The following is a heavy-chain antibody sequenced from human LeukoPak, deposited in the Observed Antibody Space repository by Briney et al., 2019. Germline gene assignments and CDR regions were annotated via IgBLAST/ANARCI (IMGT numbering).Heavy chain of an antibody. V-gene: IGHV4-39*07. Sequence: SETLSLTCTVSGGSIRSSNNYWGWIRQPPGKGLEWIGGIHYSGSTYYYPSLKSRVTISVDTSKNQFSLKLSSVTAADTAVYYCARHHGRDAFDIWGQGTMVTVSS. CDR3: ARHHGRDAFDI. J-gene: IGHJ3*02. D-gene: IGHD4-17*01. CDR2: IHYSGST. CDR1: GGSIRSSNNY.